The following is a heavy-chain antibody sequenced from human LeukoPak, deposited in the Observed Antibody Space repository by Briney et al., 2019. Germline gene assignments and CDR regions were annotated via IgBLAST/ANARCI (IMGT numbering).Heavy chain of an antibody. J-gene: IGHJ4*02. CDR2: IKGDGSTT. D-gene: IGHD1-26*01. CDR3: ARVKVGASDY. Sequence: GGSLRLSCAASTFTFSNYWMHWVRQAPGKGLVWVSGIKGDGSTTTYADSVKGRFTISRDNARNSLYLQMNSLRVEDTAVYYCARVKVGASDYWGQGTLVTVSS. V-gene: IGHV3-74*01. CDR1: TFTFSNYW.